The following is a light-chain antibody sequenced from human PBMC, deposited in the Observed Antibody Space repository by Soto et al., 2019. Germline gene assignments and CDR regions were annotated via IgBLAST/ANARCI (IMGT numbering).Light chain of an antibody. V-gene: IGKV1-5*03. CDR2: KAS. J-gene: IGKJ1*01. CDR1: QSISNW. Sequence: DIQMTQSPSTLSASVGDGVTITCRASQSISNWLAWYQQKPGKAPNLLIYKASNLESGVKSRFSGSGSGTEFNLTIRSLQPDDFAAYYCQQYKSYSWTFGQGTKREIK. CDR3: QQYKSYSWT.